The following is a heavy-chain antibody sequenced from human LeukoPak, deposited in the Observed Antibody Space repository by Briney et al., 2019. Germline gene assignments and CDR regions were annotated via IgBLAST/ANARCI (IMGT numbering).Heavy chain of an antibody. J-gene: IGHJ4*02. D-gene: IGHD6-19*01. V-gene: IGHV3-48*04. CDR3: ARADSGWIYY. Sequence: GGSLRLSCAASGFTFSSYSMNWVRQAPGKGLEWVSYISSSSSTIYYADSVKGRFTISRDNAKNSLYLQMNSLRAEDTAVYYCARADSGWIYYWGQGTLVTVSS. CDR2: ISSSSSTI. CDR1: GFTFSSYS.